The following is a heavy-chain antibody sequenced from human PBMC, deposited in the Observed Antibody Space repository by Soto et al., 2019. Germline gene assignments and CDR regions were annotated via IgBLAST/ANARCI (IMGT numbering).Heavy chain of an antibody. V-gene: IGHV2-5*02. CDR2: IYWDDDK. Sequence: SGPTLVNPTQTLTLTCTFSGFSLSTSGVGVGWIRQPPGKALEWLALIYWDDDKRYSPSLKSRLTITKDTSKNQVVLTMTNMDPVDTATYYCAHTIVLVPAAPDAFDIWGQGTMVTVSS. CDR1: GFSLSTSGVG. CDR3: AHTIVLVPAAPDAFDI. J-gene: IGHJ3*02. D-gene: IGHD2-2*01.